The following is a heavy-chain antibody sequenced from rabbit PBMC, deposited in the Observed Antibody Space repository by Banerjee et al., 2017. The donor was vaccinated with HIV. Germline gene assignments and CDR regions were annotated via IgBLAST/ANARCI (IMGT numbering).Heavy chain of an antibody. CDR2: IVISVGHT. V-gene: IGHV1S40*01. Sequence: QSLEESGGDLVKPGASLTLTCTASGFSFSSGYDMCWVRQAPGKGLEWIACIVISVGHTHYASWAKGRFTISKTSSTTVTLQLNSLTAADTATYFCARSSDGGYLYGMDLWGPGTLVTVS. J-gene: IGHJ4*01. CDR1: GFSFSSGYD. D-gene: IGHD6-1*01. CDR3: ARSSDGGYLYGMDL.